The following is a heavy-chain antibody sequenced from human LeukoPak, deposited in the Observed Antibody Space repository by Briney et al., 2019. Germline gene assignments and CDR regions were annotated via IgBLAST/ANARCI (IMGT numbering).Heavy chain of an antibody. CDR3: AKEITMLRGVIGPANY. CDR1: GFTFSSYA. V-gene: IGHV3-23*01. J-gene: IGHJ4*02. D-gene: IGHD3-10*01. Sequence: GGSLRLSCAASGFTFSSYAMSWVRQAPEKGLEWVSTXXGSGGGTYYADSVKGRFTISRDDSKNTLYLQMNSLRAEDTAVYYCAKEITMLRGVIGPANYWGQGTLVTVSS. CDR2: XXGSGGGT.